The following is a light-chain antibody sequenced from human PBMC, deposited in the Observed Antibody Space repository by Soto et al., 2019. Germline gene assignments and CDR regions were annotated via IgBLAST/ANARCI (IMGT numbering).Light chain of an antibody. CDR1: QSISSF. Sequence: DIQMTQSPSSLSASVGDRVTITCRASQSISSFLNWYQQKPGEAPKLLIYAATSLHSGVPSRFSGRGSATDFTLTISSLQPEDCATYYCQHTYSTPRTFGQGTTVEI. CDR3: QHTYSTPRT. V-gene: IGKV1-39*01. J-gene: IGKJ1*01. CDR2: AAT.